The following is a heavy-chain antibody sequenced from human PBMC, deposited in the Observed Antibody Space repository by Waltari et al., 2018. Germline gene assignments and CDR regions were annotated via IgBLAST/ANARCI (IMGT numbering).Heavy chain of an antibody. Sequence: QVQLVQSGAEVKKPGASVKVSCKASGYTFTSYAMHWVRQAPGQRLEWMGWINAGNGNTKYSQKCQGRVTITRDTSASTAYMELSSLRSEDTAVYYCASSGWYRGDAFDIWGQGTMVTVSS. V-gene: IGHV1-3*01. CDR1: GYTFTSYA. J-gene: IGHJ3*02. CDR3: ASSGWYRGDAFDI. CDR2: INAGNGNT. D-gene: IGHD6-19*01.